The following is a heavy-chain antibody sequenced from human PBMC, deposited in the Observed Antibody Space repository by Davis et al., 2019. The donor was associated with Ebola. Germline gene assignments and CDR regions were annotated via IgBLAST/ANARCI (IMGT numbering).Heavy chain of an antibody. V-gene: IGHV3-23*01. D-gene: IGHD3-10*01. Sequence: GESLKISCAASGFTLSGNAITWVCQAPGKGLEWVSAISGSGGSTYYADSVKGRFTISRDNSKNTLYLQMNSLRAEDTAVYYCAKGAILLWFSADDYWGQGTLVTVSS. CDR2: ISGSGGST. CDR3: AKGAILLWFSADDY. CDR1: GFTLSGNA. J-gene: IGHJ4*02.